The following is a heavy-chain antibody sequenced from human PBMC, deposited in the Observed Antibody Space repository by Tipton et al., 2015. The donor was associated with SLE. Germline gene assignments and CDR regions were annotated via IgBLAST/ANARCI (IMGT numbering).Heavy chain of an antibody. CDR2: IHRSGNT. V-gene: IGHV4-34*01. CDR1: NGSFSDYY. D-gene: IGHD6-19*01. CDR3: ARAGVVPVSRLNALDV. J-gene: IGHJ3*01. Sequence: TLSLTCAVYNGSFSDYYWTWVRQPPGKGLEWLGEIHRSGNTNYNPSLKSRLTMSIDTSKSQFSLRLSSVTAADTAVYYCARAGVVPVSRLNALDVWGLGTMVIVSS.